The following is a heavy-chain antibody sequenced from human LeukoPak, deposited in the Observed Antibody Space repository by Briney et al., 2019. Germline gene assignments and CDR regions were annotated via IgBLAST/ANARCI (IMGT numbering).Heavy chain of an antibody. CDR1: GFTFSGSA. Sequence: SGGSLRLSCAASGFTFSGSAMHWVRQASGKGLEWVGRIRSKANSYATAYAASVKGRFTISRDDSKNTAYLQMNSLKTEDTAVYYCTRLGAFSDCWPWGQGTLVTVSS. CDR3: TRLGAFSDCWP. D-gene: IGHD2-21*01. V-gene: IGHV3-73*01. J-gene: IGHJ4*02. CDR2: IRSKANSYAT.